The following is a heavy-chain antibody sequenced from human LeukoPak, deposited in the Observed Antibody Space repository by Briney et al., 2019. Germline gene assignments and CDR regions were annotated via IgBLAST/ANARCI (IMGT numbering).Heavy chain of an antibody. Sequence: GGSLRLSCAASGFTVSSNYMSWVRQAPGKGLEWVSVIYSGGSTYYADSVKGRFTISRDNSKNTLYLQMNSLRAEDTAVYYCARDRTLAVAGTEDYWGQGTLVTVSS. CDR2: IYSGGST. D-gene: IGHD6-19*01. CDR1: GFTVSSNY. J-gene: IGHJ4*02. V-gene: IGHV3-53*01. CDR3: ARDRTLAVAGTEDY.